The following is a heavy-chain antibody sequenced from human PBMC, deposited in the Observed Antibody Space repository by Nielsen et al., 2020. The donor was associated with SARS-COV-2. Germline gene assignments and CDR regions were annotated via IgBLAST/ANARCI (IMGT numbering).Heavy chain of an antibody. D-gene: IGHD2-8*01. V-gene: IGHV3-33*01. CDR2: IWYDGSNK. Sequence: GESLKISCAASGFTFSSYGMHWVCQAPGKGLEWVAVIWYDGSNKYYADSVKGRFTISRDNSKNTLYLQMNSLRAEDTAVYYCARAPDCTNGVCWRGGGYYYYYGMDVWGQGTTVTVSS. CDR1: GFTFSSYG. J-gene: IGHJ6*02. CDR3: ARAPDCTNGVCWRGGGYYYYYGMDV.